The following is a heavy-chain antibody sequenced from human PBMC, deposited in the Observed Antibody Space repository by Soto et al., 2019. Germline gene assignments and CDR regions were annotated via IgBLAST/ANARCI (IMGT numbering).Heavy chain of an antibody. Sequence: PSETLSLTCTVSGGSISSSSYYWGWIRQPPGKGLEWIGSIYYSGSTYYNPSLKSRVTISVDTSKNQFSLKLSSVTAADTAVYYCASHLPPYYYDSSGYSDYWGQGTLVTVSS. D-gene: IGHD3-22*01. CDR1: GGSISSSSYY. J-gene: IGHJ4*02. CDR3: ASHLPPYYYDSSGYSDY. V-gene: IGHV4-39*01. CDR2: IYYSGST.